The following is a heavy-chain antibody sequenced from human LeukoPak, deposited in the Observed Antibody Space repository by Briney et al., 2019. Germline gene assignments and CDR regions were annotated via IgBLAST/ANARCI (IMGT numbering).Heavy chain of an antibody. CDR1: GFTFNKYA. CDR2: ISGSGGST. V-gene: IGHV3-23*01. J-gene: IGHJ4*02. D-gene: IGHD1-26*01. Sequence: GGSLRLSCAASGFTFNKYAMSWVRQAPGKGLEWVSAISGSGGSTYYADSVKGRFTISRDNSKNTLYLQMNSLRAEDTAVYYCAKEIVVGATATGDYWGQGTLVTVSS. CDR3: AKEIVVGATATGDY.